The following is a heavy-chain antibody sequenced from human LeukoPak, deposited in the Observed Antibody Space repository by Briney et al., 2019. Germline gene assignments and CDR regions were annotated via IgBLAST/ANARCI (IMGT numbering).Heavy chain of an antibody. Sequence: SETLSLTCTVSGGSISSYYWNWIRQPAGKGLEWIGRIYTSGSTNYNPSLKSRVTMSVDTSKNQFSLKLSSVAAADTAVYYCASEGLWFGELSWFDPWGQGTLVTVSS. CDR3: ASEGLWFGELSWFDP. CDR1: GGSISSYY. D-gene: IGHD3-10*01. J-gene: IGHJ5*02. V-gene: IGHV4-4*07. CDR2: IYTSGST.